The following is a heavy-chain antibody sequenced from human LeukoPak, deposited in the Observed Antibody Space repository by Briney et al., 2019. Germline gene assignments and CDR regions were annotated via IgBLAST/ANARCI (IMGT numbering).Heavy chain of an antibody. CDR2: IYYSGST. CDR3: ARVGGLNGDYRENYFDY. D-gene: IGHD4-17*01. V-gene: IGHV4-39*07. J-gene: IGHJ4*02. Sequence: SETLSLTCTVSGGSISSSSYYWGWIRQPPGKGLEWIGSIYYSGSTYYNPSLKSRVTISVDTSKNQFSLKLSSVTAADTAVYYCARVGGLNGDYRENYFDYWGQGTLVTVSS. CDR1: GGSISSSSYY.